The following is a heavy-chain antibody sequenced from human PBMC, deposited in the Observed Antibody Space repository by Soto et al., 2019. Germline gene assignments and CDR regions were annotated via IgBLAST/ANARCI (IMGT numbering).Heavy chain of an antibody. CDR2: IIPIFGTA. CDR3: ARDHCSGGSCYLETYYYYGMDV. J-gene: IGHJ6*01. CDR1: GGPFSSYA. Sequence: SVKVSFKASGGPFSSYAISLVRQAPGQGLEWIGGIIPIFGTANYAQKFQGRVTITADKSTSTAYMELSSLRSEDTAVYYCARDHCSGGSCYLETYYYYGMDVWGQGTTVTVSS. V-gene: IGHV1-69*06. D-gene: IGHD2-15*01.